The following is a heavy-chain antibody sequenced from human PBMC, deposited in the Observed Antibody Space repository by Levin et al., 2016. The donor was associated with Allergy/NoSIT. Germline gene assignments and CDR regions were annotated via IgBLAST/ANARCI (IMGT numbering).Heavy chain of an antibody. J-gene: IGHJ4*02. CDR2: ISGSGGTT. CDR1: GFTFSSYA. V-gene: IGHV3-23*01. CDR3: AKGLSGSSTVRTPFDY. D-gene: IGHD1-26*01. Sequence: GGSLRLSCAASGFTFSSYAMSWVRQAPGKGLEWVSPISGSGGTTYYADSVKGRFTISRDNSKNTLYLQMNSLRAEDTAVYYCAKGLSGSSTVRTPFDYWGQGTLVTVSS.